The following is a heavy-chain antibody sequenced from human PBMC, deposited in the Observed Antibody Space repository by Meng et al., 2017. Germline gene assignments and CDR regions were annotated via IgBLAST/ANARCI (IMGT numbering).Heavy chain of an antibody. J-gene: IGHJ4*02. V-gene: IGHV3-43D*03. CDR2: ISWDGGST. CDR1: GFTFDDYA. Sequence: ESLKISCAASGFTFDDYAMHWVRQAPGKGLEWVSLISWDGGSTYYADSVKGRFTISRDNSKNSLYLQMNSLRAEDTALYYCAKDEGGSYYGIEYWGPGTLVPVSS. CDR3: AKDEGGSYYGIEY. D-gene: IGHD1-26*01.